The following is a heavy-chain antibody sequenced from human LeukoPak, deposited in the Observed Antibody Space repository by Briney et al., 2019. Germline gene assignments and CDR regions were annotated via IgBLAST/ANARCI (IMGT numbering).Heavy chain of an antibody. Sequence: ASVKVSCKASGGTFSSYAISWVRQAPGQGLEWMGGIIPIFGTANYAQKFQGRVTITTDESTSTAYMELSSLGSEDTAVYYCARDRVGATGYFDYWGQGTLVTVSS. CDR3: ARDRVGATGYFDY. CDR2: IIPIFGTA. J-gene: IGHJ4*02. CDR1: GGTFSSYA. D-gene: IGHD1-26*01. V-gene: IGHV1-69*05.